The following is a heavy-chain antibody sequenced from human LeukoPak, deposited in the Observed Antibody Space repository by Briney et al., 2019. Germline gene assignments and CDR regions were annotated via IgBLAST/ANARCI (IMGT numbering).Heavy chain of an antibody. J-gene: IGHJ4*02. CDR3: ARVDSGSYWRGFDY. Sequence: PGGSLRLPCAASGFTFSSYWMHWVRQAPGKGLVWVSRINSDGSSTSYADSVKGRFTISRDNAKNTLYLQMNSLRAEDTAVYYCARVDSGSYWRGFDYWGQGTLVTVSS. D-gene: IGHD1-26*01. CDR1: GFTFSSYW. CDR2: INSDGSST. V-gene: IGHV3-74*01.